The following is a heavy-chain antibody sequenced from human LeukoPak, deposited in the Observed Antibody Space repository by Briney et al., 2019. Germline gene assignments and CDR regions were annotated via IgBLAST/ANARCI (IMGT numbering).Heavy chain of an antibody. CDR1: GFTFTNHW. J-gene: IGHJ4*02. D-gene: IGHD3-10*01. V-gene: IGHV3-74*01. CDR3: GRDVVLGSGSVDY. CDR2: IRPDGRET. Sequence: PGGSLRLSCAASGFTFTNHWMPWVRQAPGKGLVWVSRIRPDGRETNHAGSVKGRFTISRDNAKNTLYLQMNSLGDEDTAVYYCGRDVVLGSGSVDYWGQGVLVTVSS.